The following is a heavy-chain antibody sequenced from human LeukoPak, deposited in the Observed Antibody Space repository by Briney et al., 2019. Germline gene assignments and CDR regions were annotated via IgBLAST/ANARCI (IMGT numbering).Heavy chain of an antibody. J-gene: IGHJ6*03. CDR2: INWNGGST. CDR3: ARGGDSSGYYQNHYYYYMDV. CDR1: GFTFSSYG. D-gene: IGHD3-22*01. Sequence: GGSLRLSCAASGFTFSSYGMSWVRQAPGKGLEWVSGINWNGGSTGYADSVKGRFTISRDNAKNSLYLQMNSLRAEDTALYHCARGGDSSGYYQNHYYYYMDVWGKGTTVTISS. V-gene: IGHV3-20*01.